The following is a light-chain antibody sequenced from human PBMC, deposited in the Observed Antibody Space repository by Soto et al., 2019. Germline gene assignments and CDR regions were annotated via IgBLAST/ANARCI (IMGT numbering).Light chain of an antibody. CDR3: QQYGRPSRT. Sequence: EIVLTQSPGTLSLSPGERATLSCRASQSVSSYLAWYQQKPGQAPRLLIYGASSRATGIPDRFSGSGSGTDFTLTISRLEPEDFAVYYCQQYGRPSRTFGQGPKVEIK. CDR1: QSVSSY. CDR2: GAS. J-gene: IGKJ1*01. V-gene: IGKV3-20*01.